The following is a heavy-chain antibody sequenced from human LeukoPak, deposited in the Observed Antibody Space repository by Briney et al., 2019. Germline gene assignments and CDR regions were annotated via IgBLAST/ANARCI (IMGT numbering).Heavy chain of an antibody. J-gene: IGHJ5*02. CDR2: IYSGGGT. V-gene: IGHV3-66*01. CDR3: ARDVGYNSDDFT. Sequence: GGSLRLSCAASGFTVSSTYMSWIRQAPGKRLQWVSVIYSGGGTYYTGSVKGRFTISRDNPNNTVFLQMSNLRAEDTAVYYCARDVGYNSDDFTWGQGVLVTVSS. CDR1: GFTVSSTY. D-gene: IGHD5-12*01.